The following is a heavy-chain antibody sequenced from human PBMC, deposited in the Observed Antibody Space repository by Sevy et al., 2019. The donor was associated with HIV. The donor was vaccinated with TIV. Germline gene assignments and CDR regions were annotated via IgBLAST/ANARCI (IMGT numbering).Heavy chain of an antibody. CDR1: GYTLTELS. CDR2: FDPEDGET. CDR3: ATNIVATILPYYFDY. D-gene: IGHD5-12*01. J-gene: IGHJ4*02. V-gene: IGHV1-24*01. Sequence: ASVKVSCKVSGYTLTELSMHWVRQAPGKGLEWMGGFDPEDGETIYAQKFQGRVTMTEDTSTVTAYMELSSLSTEDTAVYYCATNIVATILPYYFDYWGQGTLVTVSS.